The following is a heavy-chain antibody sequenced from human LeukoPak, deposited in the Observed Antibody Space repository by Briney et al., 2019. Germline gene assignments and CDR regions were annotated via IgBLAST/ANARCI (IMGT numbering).Heavy chain of an antibody. CDR3: ARWYYYDSSGYYYRYYMDV. Sequence: SVKVSCKASGGTFSSYAISWVRQAPGQGLEWMGGTIPIFGTANYAQKFQGRVTITADESTSTAYMELSSLRSEDTAVYYCARWYYYDSSGYYYRYYMDVWGKGTTVTVSS. CDR1: GGTFSSYA. J-gene: IGHJ6*03. V-gene: IGHV1-69*13. D-gene: IGHD3-22*01. CDR2: TIPIFGTA.